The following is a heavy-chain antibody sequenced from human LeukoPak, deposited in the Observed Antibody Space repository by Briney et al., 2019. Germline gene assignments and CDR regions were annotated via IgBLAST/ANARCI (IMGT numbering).Heavy chain of an antibody. V-gene: IGHV3-30-3*02. CDR1: GFTFSFFN. CDR3: AKARAYRYYYYGMDV. J-gene: IGHJ6*02. CDR2: ISYDGSDK. D-gene: IGHD3-16*01. Sequence: PGGSLRLSCAASGFTFSFFNIHWVRQAPGKGLEWVAVISYDGSDKYYADSVKGRFTISRDNSKNTLYLQMNSLRAEDTAVYYCAKARAYRYYYYGMDVWGQGTTVTVSS.